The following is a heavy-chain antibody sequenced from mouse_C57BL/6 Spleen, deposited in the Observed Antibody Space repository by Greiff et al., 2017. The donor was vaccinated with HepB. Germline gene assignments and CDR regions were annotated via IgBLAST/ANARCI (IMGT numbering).Heavy chain of an antibody. Sequence: QVQLQQPGAELVKPGASVKVSCKASGYTFTSYWMHWVKQRPGQGLEWIGRIHPSDSDTNYNQKFKGKATLTVDNSSSTAYMQLSSLTSEDSAVYYCAPYYEYDVGFAYWGQGTLVTVSA. CDR3: APYYEYDVGFAY. CDR2: IHPSDSDT. J-gene: IGHJ3*01. V-gene: IGHV1-74*01. D-gene: IGHD2-4*01. CDR1: GYTFTSYW.